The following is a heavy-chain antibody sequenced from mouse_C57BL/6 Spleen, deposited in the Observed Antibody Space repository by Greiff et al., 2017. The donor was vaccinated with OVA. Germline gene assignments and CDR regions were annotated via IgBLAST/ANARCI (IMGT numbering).Heavy chain of an antibody. CDR2: IYPGSGST. V-gene: IGHV1-55*01. J-gene: IGHJ4*01. Sequence: VQLQQSGAELVKPGASVKMSCKASGYTFTSYWITWVKQRPGQGLEWIGDIYPGSGSTNYNEKFKSKATLTVDTSSSTAYMQLSSLTSEDSAVYYCARGGYYDYPYYAMDYGGQGTSVTVSS. CDR3: ARGGYYDYPYYAMDY. CDR1: GYTFTSYW. D-gene: IGHD2-4*01.